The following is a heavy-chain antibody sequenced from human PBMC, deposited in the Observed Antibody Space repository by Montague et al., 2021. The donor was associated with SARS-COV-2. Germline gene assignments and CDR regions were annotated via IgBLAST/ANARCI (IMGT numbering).Heavy chain of an antibody. V-gene: IGHV4-59*01. J-gene: IGHJ6*02. CDR1: GGSISNYY. Sequence: SETLSLTCTVSGGSISNYYWSWIRQPPGGGLEWTGYIYYSGSTDYSPSLKSRVTISLDTSKNQFSLKVTSVTAADTAVYYCARGGGYYNYGLDVWGPGTTVTVSS. D-gene: IGHD3-22*01. CDR3: ARGGGYYNYGLDV. CDR2: IYYSGST.